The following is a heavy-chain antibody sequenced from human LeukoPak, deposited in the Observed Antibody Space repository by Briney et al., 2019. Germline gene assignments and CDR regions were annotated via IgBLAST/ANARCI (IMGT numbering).Heavy chain of an antibody. V-gene: IGHV4-34*01. D-gene: IGHD3-22*01. CDR3: ARGTGDSCED. Sequence: SETLSLTCAVYGGSFSGYFWNWIRQPPGKGLEWIGEINDSGSTNYNSSLNSRVIISVDTSKNQFSLKLRSVTAADTAVYYCARGTGDSCEDWGLGTLVTVSS. CDR1: GGSFSGYF. J-gene: IGHJ4*02. CDR2: INDSGST.